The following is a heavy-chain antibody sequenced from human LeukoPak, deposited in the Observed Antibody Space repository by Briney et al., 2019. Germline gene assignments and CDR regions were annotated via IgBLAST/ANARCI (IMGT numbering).Heavy chain of an antibody. V-gene: IGHV3-30*03. CDR3: ARRAGSYSHSYDY. Sequence: GGSLRLSCAASGFTFSSYGMHWVRQAPGKGLEWVAVISYDGSNKYYADSVKGRFTISRDNSKNTLYLQMNSLRAEDTAVYYCARRAGSYSHSYDYWGQGTLVTVSS. D-gene: IGHD2-15*01. J-gene: IGHJ4*02. CDR2: ISYDGSNK. CDR1: GFTFSSYG.